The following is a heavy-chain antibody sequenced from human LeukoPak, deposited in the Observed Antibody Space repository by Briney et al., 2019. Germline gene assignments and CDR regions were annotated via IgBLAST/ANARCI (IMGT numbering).Heavy chain of an antibody. D-gene: IGHD3-22*01. CDR1: GYTFTSYW. CDR2: IYPGDSDT. CDR3: ARQERNDSSGYYSPSLDY. Sequence: GESLKISCQASGYTFTSYWIGWVRQMPGKGLEWMGIIYPGDSDTRYSPSFQGQVTISADKSISTAYLQWSSLKASDTAMYYCARQERNDSSGYYSPSLDYWGQGTLVTVSS. V-gene: IGHV5-51*01. J-gene: IGHJ4*02.